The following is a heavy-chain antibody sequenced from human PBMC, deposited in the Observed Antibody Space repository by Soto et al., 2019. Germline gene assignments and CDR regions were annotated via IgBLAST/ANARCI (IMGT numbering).Heavy chain of an antibody. Sequence: GGSLRLSCAASGFTFSSYAMSWVRQAPGKGLEWVSAISGSGGSTYYADSVKGRFTISRDNSKNTLYLQMNSLRAEDTAVYYCPAPNYYDSSGYSTYGYWGQGTLVTVSS. CDR1: GFTFSSYA. D-gene: IGHD3-22*01. CDR3: PAPNYYDSSGYSTYGY. CDR2: ISGSGGST. V-gene: IGHV3-23*01. J-gene: IGHJ4*02.